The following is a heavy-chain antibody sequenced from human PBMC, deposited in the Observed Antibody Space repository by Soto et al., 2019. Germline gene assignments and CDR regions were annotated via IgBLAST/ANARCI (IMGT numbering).Heavy chain of an antibody. Sequence: QVQLVESGGGVVQPGRSLRLSCAASGFTVSTCGMHWVRQAPGKGLEWVAVISRDGGTKFYTDSVKGRFTISKDNSRNTLILEMNSLSGDDMAVYYCTGEVASGYWGQGTLVTVSS. CDR2: ISRDGGTK. CDR1: GFTVSTCG. J-gene: IGHJ4*02. V-gene: IGHV3-30*03. CDR3: TGEVASGY. D-gene: IGHD2-8*02.